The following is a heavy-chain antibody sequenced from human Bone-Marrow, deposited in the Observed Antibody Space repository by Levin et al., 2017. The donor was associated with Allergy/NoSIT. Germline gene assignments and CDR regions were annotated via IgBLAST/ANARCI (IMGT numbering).Heavy chain of an antibody. Sequence: GESLKISCAASGFTVTSKYMSWVRQAPGKGLECVSLIYSDGVTYYADSVKGRFTISRDNSKNTLFLQMNSLRAEDTAVYFCASRPSGDYPYFDYWGQGTLVTVSS. CDR3: ASRPSGDYPYFDY. V-gene: IGHV3-53*01. CDR1: GFTVTSKY. CDR2: IYSDGVT. D-gene: IGHD4-17*01. J-gene: IGHJ4*02.